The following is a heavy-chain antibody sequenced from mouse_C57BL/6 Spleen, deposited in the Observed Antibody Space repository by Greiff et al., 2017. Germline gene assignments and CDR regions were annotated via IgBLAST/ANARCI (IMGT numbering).Heavy chain of an antibody. CDR2: INPSTGGT. CDR3: AREYNGSTTFFDY. Sequence: EVQLQQSGPELVKPGASVKISCKASGYSFTGYYMNWVKQSPEKSLEWIGEINPSTGGTTYNQKFKAKATLTVDKSSSTAYMQLKSLTSEDSAVYYGAREYNGSTTFFDYWGQGTTLTVSS. D-gene: IGHD1-1*01. CDR1: GYSFTGYY. J-gene: IGHJ2*01. V-gene: IGHV1-42*01.